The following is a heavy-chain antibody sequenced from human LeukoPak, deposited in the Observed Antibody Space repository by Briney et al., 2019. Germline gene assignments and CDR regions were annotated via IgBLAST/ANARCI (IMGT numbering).Heavy chain of an antibody. J-gene: IGHJ4*02. CDR2: INPNSGGT. D-gene: IGHD3-10*01. CDR3: ARETYGSGSDY. V-gene: IGHV1-2*02. Sequence: ASVKVSCKASGYTFTGYYMHWVRPAPGQGVAWMEWINPNSGGTNYAQKFQGRVTMTRDTSISTAYMELSSLRSDDTAVYYCARETYGSGSDYWGQGTLVTVSS. CDR1: GYTFTGYY.